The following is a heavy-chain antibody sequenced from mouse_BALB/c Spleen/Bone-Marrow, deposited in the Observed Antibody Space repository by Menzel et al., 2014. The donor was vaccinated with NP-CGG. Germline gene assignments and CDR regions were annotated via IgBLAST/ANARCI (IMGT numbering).Heavy chain of an antibody. J-gene: IGHJ2*01. CDR3: TRRGDYDGYFDY. Sequence: EVQRVESGGGLVKPGGSLKLSCAASGFTFSSYTMSWVRQTPEKRLEWVATISSGGSYTYYPDSVKGRFTISRDNAKNTLYLQVSSLKSEDTAMYYCTRRGDYDGYFDYWGQGTTLTVSS. V-gene: IGHV5-6-4*01. CDR2: ISSGGSYT. D-gene: IGHD2-3*01. CDR1: GFTFSSYT.